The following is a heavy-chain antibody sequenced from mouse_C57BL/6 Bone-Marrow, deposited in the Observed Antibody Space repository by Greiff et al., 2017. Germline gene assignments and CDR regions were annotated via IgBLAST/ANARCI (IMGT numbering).Heavy chain of an antibody. CDR3: ASPSFITTVVATHYYAMDY. D-gene: IGHD1-1*01. V-gene: IGHV1-64*01. CDR2: IHPNSGST. Sequence: QVQLKQPGAELVKPGASVKLSCKASGYTFTSYWMHWVKQRPGQGLEWIGMIHPNSGSTNYNEKFKSKATLTVDKSSSTAYMQLSSLTSEDSAVYYCASPSFITTVVATHYYAMDYWGQGTSVTVSS. J-gene: IGHJ4*01. CDR1: GYTFTSYW.